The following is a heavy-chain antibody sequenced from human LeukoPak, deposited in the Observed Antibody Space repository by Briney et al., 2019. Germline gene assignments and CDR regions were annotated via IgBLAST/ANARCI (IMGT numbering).Heavy chain of an antibody. CDR2: INPNSGGT. D-gene: IGHD3-10*01. J-gene: IGHJ4*02. CDR1: GYTFTDYY. V-gene: IGHV1-2*02. Sequence: ASVKVSCKASGYTFTDYYVHLVRQAPGQGLEWMGWINPNSGGTNYAQKFQGRVTMTRDTSISTAYMELRGISSDVTALHYCARDAITRGIIDYWGQGTLITVSA. CDR3: ARDAITRGIIDY.